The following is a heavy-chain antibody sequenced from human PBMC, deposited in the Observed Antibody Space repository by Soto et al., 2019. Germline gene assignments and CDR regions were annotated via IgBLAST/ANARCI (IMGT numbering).Heavy chain of an antibody. CDR2: NSSNGGST. CDR3: ARGGSGSYYFDY. CDR1: GFTFSSYA. V-gene: IGHV3-64*01. J-gene: IGHJ4*02. Sequence: EVQLVESGGGLVQPGGSLRLSCAASGFTFSSYAMHWVRQAPGKGLEYVSANSSNGGSTYYANSVKGRFTISRDNSKNTLYLQMGSLRAEDMAVYYCARGGSGSYYFDYWGQGTLVTVSS. D-gene: IGHD1-26*01.